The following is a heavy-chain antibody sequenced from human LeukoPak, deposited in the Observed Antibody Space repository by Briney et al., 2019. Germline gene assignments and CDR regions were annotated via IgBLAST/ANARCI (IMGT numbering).Heavy chain of an antibody. Sequence: PSETLSLTCTVSGGSISSSSYYWGWIRQPPGKGLEWIGSIYYSGSTYYNPSLKSRVTISVDTSKNQFSLKLSSVTAADTAVYYCARDPYYDILTGLSPGRFDPWGQGTLVTVSS. CDR3: ARDPYYDILTGLSPGRFDP. D-gene: IGHD3-9*01. CDR2: IYYSGST. V-gene: IGHV4-39*07. J-gene: IGHJ5*02. CDR1: GGSISSSSYY.